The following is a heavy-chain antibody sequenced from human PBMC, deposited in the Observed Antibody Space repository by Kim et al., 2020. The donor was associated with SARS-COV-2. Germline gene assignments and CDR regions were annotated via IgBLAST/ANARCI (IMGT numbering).Heavy chain of an antibody. CDR2: INPDGRNT. Sequence: GGSLRLSCAASGFSLSTYWMHWVRQVPGKGLEWVSHINPDGRNTDYADSVKGRFTISRDNAKNTLSLQMHSLTAEDTAVYYCARQVWGSGASWGQGTLVTVSS. V-gene: IGHV3-74*01. J-gene: IGHJ5*02. CDR1: GFSLSTYW. D-gene: IGHD3-16*01. CDR3: ARQVWGSGAS.